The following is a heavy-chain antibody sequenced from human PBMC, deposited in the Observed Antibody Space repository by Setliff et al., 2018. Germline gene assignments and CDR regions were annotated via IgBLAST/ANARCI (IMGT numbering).Heavy chain of an antibody. CDR3: ARDRPPYYYDSSGYYYSAGNFDY. CDR2: MNPNSGNT. V-gene: IGHV1-8*03. D-gene: IGHD3-22*01. Sequence: GASVKVSCKASGYTFTSYDINWVRQATGQGLEWMGWMNPNSGNTGYAQKFQGRVTITRNTSISTAYMELSSLRSEDTAVYYCARDRPPYYYDSSGYYYSAGNFDYWGQGTLVTVSS. J-gene: IGHJ4*02. CDR1: GYTFTSYD.